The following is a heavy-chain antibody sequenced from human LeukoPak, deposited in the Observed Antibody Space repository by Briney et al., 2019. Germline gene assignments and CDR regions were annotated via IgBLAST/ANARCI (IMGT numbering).Heavy chain of an antibody. CDR3: ARAYYYDSSGYLYY. CDR1: GFTFSSYG. CDR2: IWYDGSNK. Sequence: GGSLRLSCAASGFTFSSYGMHWVRQAPGKGLEWVAVIWYDGSNKYYADSVKGRFTTSRDNSKNTLYLQMNSLRAEDTAVYYCARAYYYDSSGYLYYWGQGTLVTVSS. J-gene: IGHJ4*02. V-gene: IGHV3-33*01. D-gene: IGHD3-22*01.